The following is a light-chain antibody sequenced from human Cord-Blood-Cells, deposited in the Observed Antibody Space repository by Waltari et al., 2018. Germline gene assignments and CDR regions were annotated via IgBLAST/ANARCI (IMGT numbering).Light chain of an antibody. CDR1: QSVLYSSNTKNY. Sequence: DIVMTQSLDSLAVSLGERATINCKSSQSVLYSSNTKNYLAWYQQKPGQPPKLLIYCASTRESGVPDRFSGSGSGTDFTLTISSLQAEDVAVYYCQQYYSTPYSFGQGTKLEIK. J-gene: IGKJ2*03. CDR2: CAS. CDR3: QQYYSTPYS. V-gene: IGKV4-1*01.